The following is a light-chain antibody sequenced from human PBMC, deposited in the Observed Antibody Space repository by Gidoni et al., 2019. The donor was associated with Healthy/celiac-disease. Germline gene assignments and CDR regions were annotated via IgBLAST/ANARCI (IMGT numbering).Light chain of an antibody. CDR2: WAS. CDR1: QSVLYSSNNKNY. J-gene: IGKJ5*01. CDR3: QQYYSTPIT. Sequence: DIVMTQSPDSLAVSLGERATINCKSSQSVLYSSNNKNYLAWYQQKPGQPPKLLIYWASTRESGVPDRFSGSGSGTDCTLTISSLKAEDVAVYYCQQYYSTPITFGQGTRLEIK. V-gene: IGKV4-1*01.